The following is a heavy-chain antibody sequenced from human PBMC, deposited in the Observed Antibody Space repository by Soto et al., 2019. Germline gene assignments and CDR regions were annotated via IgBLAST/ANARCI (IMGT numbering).Heavy chain of an antibody. J-gene: IGHJ1*01. V-gene: IGHV4-34*01. CDR3: ARSGCSGDCSHVHFQH. Sequence: SETLSLTCAVYGGSFSGYYWSWIRQPPGKGLEWIGEINHSGSTNYNPSLKSRVTISVDTSKNQFSLKLSSVTAADTAVYYCARSGCSGDCSHVHFQHWGQGTLVNVS. CDR1: GGSFSGYY. CDR2: INHSGST. D-gene: IGHD2-21*02.